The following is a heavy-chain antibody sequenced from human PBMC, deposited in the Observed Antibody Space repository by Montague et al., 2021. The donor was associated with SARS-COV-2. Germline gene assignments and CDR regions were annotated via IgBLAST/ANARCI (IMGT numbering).Heavy chain of an antibody. V-gene: IGHV4-61*01. J-gene: IGHJ4*02. Sequence: SETLSLTCSVSGVSISSGSYYWSWVRQPPGKGLKWIGYVYHTGSTNYNPSLKSRVTLSIDTSKNQFSLNLTSVTAADTAVYYCVREKYYFDDGGSKWGQGTLVTV. CDR3: VREKYYFDDGGSK. D-gene: IGHD3-22*01. CDR2: VYHTGST. CDR1: GVSISSGSYY.